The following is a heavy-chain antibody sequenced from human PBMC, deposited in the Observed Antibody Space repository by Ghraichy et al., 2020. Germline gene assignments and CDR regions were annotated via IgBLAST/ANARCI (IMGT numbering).Heavy chain of an antibody. Sequence: SETLSLTCTVSGDSISSYYWSWIRQPPGKGLEWIGYIYYSGSTSYNPSLKSRVTISLDTSKDRLSLKLTSVTAADTAIYYCARVAGSGSYPQYYFDLWGQGTLVTVSS. J-gene: IGHJ4*02. CDR3: ARVAGSGSYPQYYFDL. CDR2: IYYSGST. D-gene: IGHD3-10*01. CDR1: GDSISSYY. V-gene: IGHV4-59*01.